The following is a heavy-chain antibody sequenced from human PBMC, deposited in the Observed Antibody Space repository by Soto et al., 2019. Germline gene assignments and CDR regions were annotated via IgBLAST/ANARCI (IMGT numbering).Heavy chain of an antibody. V-gene: IGHV3-7*03. CDR1: GFTFSSYW. J-gene: IGHJ5*02. D-gene: IGHD6-19*01. Sequence: GPLRVSYAASGFTFSSYWMSWVRQAQGKGLEWVANIKQDGSEKYYVDSVKGRFTISRDNAKNSLYLQMNSLRAEDTAVYYCARGGSSGWSDNWFDPWGQGTLVTVSS. CDR3: ARGGSSGWSDNWFDP. CDR2: IKQDGSEK.